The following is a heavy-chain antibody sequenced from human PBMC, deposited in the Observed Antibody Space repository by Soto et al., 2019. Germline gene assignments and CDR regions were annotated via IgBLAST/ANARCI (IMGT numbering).Heavy chain of an antibody. CDR3: AKDSGYSYGNGWFDP. CDR2: ISGSGDRT. D-gene: IGHD5-18*01. J-gene: IGHJ5*02. Sequence: RRRSCAASGFTLSSYAISWVRQAPWKGLEWVSAISGSGDRTYYADSVKGRFTISRDNSKNTLYLHMSSLRAEDTAVYFCAKDSGYSYGNGWFDPWGQGTLVTVSS. CDR1: GFTLSSYA. V-gene: IGHV3-23*01.